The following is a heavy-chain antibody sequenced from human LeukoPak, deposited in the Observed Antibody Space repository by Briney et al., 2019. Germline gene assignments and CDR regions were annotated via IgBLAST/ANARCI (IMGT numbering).Heavy chain of an antibody. D-gene: IGHD3-10*01. Sequence: GASVKVSCKASGYTFTGYYMHWVRQAPGQGLESMGWIDPNSGGTNYAQKFQGRVTMTRDTSISTAYMELSRLRSDDTAVYYCARIAVRGVIYGMDVWGQGTTVTVSS. V-gene: IGHV1-2*02. CDR1: GYTFTGYY. J-gene: IGHJ6*02. CDR3: ARIAVRGVIYGMDV. CDR2: IDPNSGGT.